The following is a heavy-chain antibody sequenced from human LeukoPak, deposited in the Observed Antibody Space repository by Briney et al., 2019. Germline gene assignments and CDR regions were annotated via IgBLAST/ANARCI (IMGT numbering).Heavy chain of an antibody. Sequence: NPGGSLRLSCAASGFTFDDYAMHWVRQAPGKGLEWIGYIYYSGSTNYNPSLKSRVTISVDTSKNQFPLKLSSVTAADTAVYYCARPGQGLQSSSWYGGFDIWGQGTMVTVSS. V-gene: IGHV4-59*08. CDR1: GFTFDDYA. CDR2: IYYSGST. J-gene: IGHJ3*02. D-gene: IGHD6-13*01. CDR3: ARPGQGLQSSSWYGGFDI.